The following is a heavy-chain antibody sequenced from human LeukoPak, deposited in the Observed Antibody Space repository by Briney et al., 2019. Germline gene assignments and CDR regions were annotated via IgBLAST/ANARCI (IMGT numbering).Heavy chain of an antibody. J-gene: IGHJ6*02. Sequence: XGSLRLSCAASGFTFSSYAMSWVRQAPGKGLEWVSAISGSGGSTYYADSVKGRFTISRDNSKNTLYLQMNSLRAEDTAVYYCAKCRPDYYYYGMDVWGQGTTVTVSS. V-gene: IGHV3-23*01. D-gene: IGHD5/OR15-5a*01. CDR2: ISGSGGST. CDR3: AKCRPDYYYYGMDV. CDR1: GFTFSSYA.